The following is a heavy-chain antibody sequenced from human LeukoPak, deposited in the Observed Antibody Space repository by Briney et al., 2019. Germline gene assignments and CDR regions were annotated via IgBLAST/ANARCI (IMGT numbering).Heavy chain of an antibody. Sequence: PSETLSLTCTVSGYSISSGYYWGWIRQPPGNGLEWIGSIYHSGSTYYNPSLKSRVTISVDTSKNQFSLKLSSVTAADTAVYYCARAPPYYYDSSGYYNNWFDPWGQGTLVTVSS. D-gene: IGHD3-22*01. V-gene: IGHV4-38-2*02. CDR2: IYHSGST. CDR1: GYSISSGYY. J-gene: IGHJ5*02. CDR3: ARAPPYYYDSSGYYNNWFDP.